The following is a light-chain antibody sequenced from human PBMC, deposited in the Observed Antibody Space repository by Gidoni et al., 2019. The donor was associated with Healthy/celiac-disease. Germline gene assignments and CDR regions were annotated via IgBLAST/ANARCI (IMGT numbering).Light chain of an antibody. CDR2: GAT. CDR1: PSVSSN. Sequence: EIVMTQSPATLSVSPGERATLSCRASPSVSSNLAWYQQKPGQAPRLLIYGATTGDTGMPARFSGSGSGTEFTLTISSLQSEDFAVYYCQQYNNWLPITFGQGTRLEIK. J-gene: IGKJ5*01. V-gene: IGKV3-15*01. CDR3: QQYNNWLPIT.